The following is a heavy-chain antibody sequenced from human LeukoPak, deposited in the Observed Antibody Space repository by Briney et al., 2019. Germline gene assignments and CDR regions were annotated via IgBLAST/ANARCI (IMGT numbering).Heavy chain of an antibody. V-gene: IGHV1-3*01. CDR3: AREAVVRGVIMCNWFDP. D-gene: IGHD3-10*01. Sequence: KFQGRVTITRDTSASTAYMELSCLRSEDTAVYYCAREAVVRGVIMCNWFDPWGQGTLVTVSS. J-gene: IGHJ5*02.